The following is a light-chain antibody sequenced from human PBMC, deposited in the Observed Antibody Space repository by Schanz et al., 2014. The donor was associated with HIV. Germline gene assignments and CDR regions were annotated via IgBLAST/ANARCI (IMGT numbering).Light chain of an antibody. Sequence: QSALTQPASVSGSPGQSITISCTGTSSDASGYKYASWYQQYPGKAPKLIIFDVDNRPSGVSWRFSASKSGNTASLTVSGLQAEDEADYYCSSYAGSTNYVFGTGTKLTVL. V-gene: IGLV2-14*01. CDR1: SSDASGYKY. J-gene: IGLJ1*01. CDR3: SSYAGSTNYV. CDR2: DVD.